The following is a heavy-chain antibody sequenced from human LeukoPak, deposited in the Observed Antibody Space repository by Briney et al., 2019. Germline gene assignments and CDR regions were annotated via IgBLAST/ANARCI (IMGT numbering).Heavy chain of an antibody. Sequence: SVKVSFKASGGTFSIYAISWVRQAPGQGLEWMGRIIPILGIANYAQKFQGRVTITADKSTSTAYMELSSLRSEDTAVYYCASVLSGIAVAGSFDPWGQGTLVTVSS. CDR3: ASVLSGIAVAGSFDP. CDR1: GGTFSIYA. J-gene: IGHJ5*02. V-gene: IGHV1-69*04. CDR2: IIPILGIA. D-gene: IGHD6-19*01.